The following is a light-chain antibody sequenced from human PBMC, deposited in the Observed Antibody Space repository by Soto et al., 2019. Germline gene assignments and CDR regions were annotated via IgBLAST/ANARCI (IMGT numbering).Light chain of an antibody. J-gene: IGLJ2*01. Sequence: QSALTQPPSASGSPGQSVTISCTGTSSDVGGYDYVSWYQQHPGKAPKLMIYEVTIRPSGVSDRFSGSKSGNTASLTVSGLQAEDEADYYCAAWDASLNDVVFGGGTQLTVL. V-gene: IGLV2-8*01. CDR2: EVT. CDR1: SSDVGGYDY. CDR3: AAWDASLNDVV.